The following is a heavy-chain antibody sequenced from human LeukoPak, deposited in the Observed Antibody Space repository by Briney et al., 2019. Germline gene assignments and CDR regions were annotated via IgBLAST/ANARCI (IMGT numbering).Heavy chain of an antibody. J-gene: IGHJ5*02. V-gene: IGHV1-2*02. Sequence: ASVKVSCKASGYTFTGYYMHWVRQAPGQGLEWMGWINPNSGGTNYAQKFQGRVTMTRDTSISTAYMELSSLRFEDTAVYYCAKDVTLGSWYGWFDPWGQGTLVIVSS. CDR1: GYTFTGYY. D-gene: IGHD6-13*01. CDR2: INPNSGGT. CDR3: AKDVTLGSWYGWFDP.